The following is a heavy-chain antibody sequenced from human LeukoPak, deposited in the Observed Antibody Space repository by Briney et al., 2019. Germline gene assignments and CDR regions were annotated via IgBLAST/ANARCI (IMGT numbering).Heavy chain of an antibody. J-gene: IGHJ3*02. V-gene: IGHV1-18*01. CDR2: ISAYNGNT. Sequence: GSVKVSFKASGCTFTSYGISWVRPAPGQGLEWMGWISAYNGNTNYSQKLQGRVTMTTDTSTSTAYMELRSLRSDDTAVYYCARVRYLLTGSHDAFDIWGQGTMVTVSS. D-gene: IGHD3-9*01. CDR1: GCTFTSYG. CDR3: ARVRYLLTGSHDAFDI.